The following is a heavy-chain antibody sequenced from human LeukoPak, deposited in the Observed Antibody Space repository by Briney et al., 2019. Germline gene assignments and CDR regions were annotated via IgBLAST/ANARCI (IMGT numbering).Heavy chain of an antibody. CDR1: GFIFSTYW. D-gene: IGHD7-27*01. CDR2: IEYDGNEI. CDR3: VRESFSRGDFN. V-gene: IGHV3-7*01. J-gene: IGHJ4*02. Sequence: GGSLRLSCAASGFIFSTYWMTWVRQAPGKGLQWVATIEYDGNEIFYVDSVRGRFTVSRDNAMNSLYLQMNGLTAEDTAVYYCVRESFSRGDFNWGQGTLVSVSS.